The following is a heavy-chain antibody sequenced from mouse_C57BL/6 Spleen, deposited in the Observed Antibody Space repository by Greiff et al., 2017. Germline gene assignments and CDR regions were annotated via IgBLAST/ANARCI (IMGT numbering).Heavy chain of an antibody. Sequence: QVQLQQPGAELVKPGASVKLSCKASGYTFTSYWMHWVKQRPGQGLEWIGMIHPNSGSTNYNEKFKGKATLTVDKSSSTAYMQLSSLTSEDSAVYYCARGYYYGSSYYFDYWGQGTPLTVSA. CDR1: GYTFTSYW. V-gene: IGHV1-64*01. CDR3: ARGYYYGSSYYFDY. J-gene: IGHJ2*01. CDR2: IHPNSGST. D-gene: IGHD1-1*01.